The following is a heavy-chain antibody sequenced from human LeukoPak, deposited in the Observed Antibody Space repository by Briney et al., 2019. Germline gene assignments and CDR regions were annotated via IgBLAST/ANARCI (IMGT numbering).Heavy chain of an antibody. CDR1: GFTFSDYS. D-gene: IGHD2-21*01. CDR2: ISSSSTTI. J-gene: IGHJ4*02. V-gene: IGHV3-48*02. CDR3: ARERVIAAAGDGFDS. Sequence: PAGSLSLSCAASGFTFSDYSMSWVRQAPGKGLEWVSYISSSSTTIFYADSVKGRFTISRDNAKNSLFLQMNGLRDEDTALYYCARERVIAAAGDGFDSWGQGTLVTVSS.